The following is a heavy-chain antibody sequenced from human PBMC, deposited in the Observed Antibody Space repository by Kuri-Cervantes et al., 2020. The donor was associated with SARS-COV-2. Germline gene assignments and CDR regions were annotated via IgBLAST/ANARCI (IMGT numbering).Heavy chain of an antibody. Sequence: SVKVSCRASGDTFNNYAFSWVRQAPGQGLEWMGGIIPLFGTKHSAQKFNDRLTISADESTSTTFLELNALRSEDTAIYYCAGSSRGATGGDYWGQGTLVTVSS. CDR1: GDTFNNYA. V-gene: IGHV1-69*13. CDR2: IIPLFGTK. D-gene: IGHD1-26*01. CDR3: AGSSRGATGGDY. J-gene: IGHJ4*02.